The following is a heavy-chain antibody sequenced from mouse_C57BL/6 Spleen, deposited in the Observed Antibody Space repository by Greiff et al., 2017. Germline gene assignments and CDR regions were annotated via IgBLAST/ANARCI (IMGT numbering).Heavy chain of an antibody. CDR3: ASDDYDGGGFAY. CDR1: GFSLTSYG. J-gene: IGHJ3*01. Sequence: VQLQQSGPGLVAPSQRLSITCTVSGFSLTSYGVDWVRQSPGKGLEWLGVIWGVGSTNYNSALKSRLSISKDNSKSQVFLKMNSLQTDDTAMYYCASDDYDGGGFAYWGQGTLVTVSA. D-gene: IGHD2-4*01. CDR2: IWGVGST. V-gene: IGHV2-6*01.